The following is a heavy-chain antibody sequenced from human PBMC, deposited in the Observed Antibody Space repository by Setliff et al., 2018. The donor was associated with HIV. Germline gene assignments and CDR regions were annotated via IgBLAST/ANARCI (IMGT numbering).Heavy chain of an antibody. CDR2: IFHSGIT. J-gene: IGHJ3*02. CDR1: GVSISSVTFS. D-gene: IGHD6-19*01. CDR3: ATSAAGSDAFEI. V-gene: IGHV4-31*11. Sequence: PSETLSLTCAVSGVSISSVTFSWSWIRQHPGKGLEWIGYIFHSGITYYKPSLKSRAMISVDTSKNQFSLNLSSVTAADTAVYYCATSAAGSDAFEIWGQGTMVTVSS.